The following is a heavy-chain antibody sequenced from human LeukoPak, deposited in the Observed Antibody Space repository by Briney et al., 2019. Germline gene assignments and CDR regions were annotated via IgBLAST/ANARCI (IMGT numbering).Heavy chain of an antibody. Sequence: SETLSLTCAVYGGSFSGYYWSWIRQPPGKGLEWIGEINRSGSTNYNPSLKSRVTISVDTSKNQFSLKLSSVTAADTAVYYCARENIVATIDWFDPWGQGTLVTVSS. V-gene: IGHV4-34*01. CDR1: GGSFSGYY. D-gene: IGHD5-12*01. CDR2: INRSGST. CDR3: ARENIVATIDWFDP. J-gene: IGHJ5*02.